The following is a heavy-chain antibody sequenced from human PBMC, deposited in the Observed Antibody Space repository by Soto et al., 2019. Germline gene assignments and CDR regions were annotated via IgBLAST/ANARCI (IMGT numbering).Heavy chain of an antibody. V-gene: IGHV3-7*04. Sequence: EVQLVESGGGLVQPGGSLRLSCAASGFTFSSYWMSWVRQAPGKGLEWVANIKQDGSEKYYVDSVKGRFTISRDNAKNSLYLQMNSLRAEDTAVYYCARGWLQYPDAFDIWGQGTMVTVSS. CDR1: GFTFSSYW. CDR2: IKQDGSEK. CDR3: ARGWLQYPDAFDI. J-gene: IGHJ3*02. D-gene: IGHD5-12*01.